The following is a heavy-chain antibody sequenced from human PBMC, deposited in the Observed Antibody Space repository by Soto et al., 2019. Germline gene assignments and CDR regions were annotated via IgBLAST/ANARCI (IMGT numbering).Heavy chain of an antibody. D-gene: IGHD3-22*01. Sequence: ESLKISCKGSGYSFTSYWISWVRQMPGKGLEWMGRIDPSDSYTNYSPSFQGHVTISADKSISTAYLQWSSLKASDTAMYYCARLDYYDSSGYHYGMDVWGQGTTVTVSS. V-gene: IGHV5-10-1*01. J-gene: IGHJ6*02. CDR1: GYSFTSYW. CDR3: ARLDYYDSSGYHYGMDV. CDR2: IDPSDSYT.